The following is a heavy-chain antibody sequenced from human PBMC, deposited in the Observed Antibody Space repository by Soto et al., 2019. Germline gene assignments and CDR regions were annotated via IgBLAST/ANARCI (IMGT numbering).Heavy chain of an antibody. D-gene: IGHD3-22*01. CDR1: GGSISSSSYY. CDR3: ARYLYEECLLLPIDY. Sequence: PSETLSLTCTVSGGSISSSSYYWGWIRQPPGKGLEWIGSIYYSGSTYYNPSLKSRVTISVDTSKNQFSLKLSSVTAADTAVYYCARYLYEECLLLPIDYGGQEPLVTVSS. CDR2: IYYSGST. J-gene: IGHJ4*02. V-gene: IGHV4-39*01.